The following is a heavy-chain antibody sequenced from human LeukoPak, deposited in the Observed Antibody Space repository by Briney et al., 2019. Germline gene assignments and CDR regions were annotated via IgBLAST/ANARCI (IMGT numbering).Heavy chain of an antibody. V-gene: IGHV3-74*01. Sequence: GGSLRPSCAASGFTFSNYWMHWVRQVPGKGLVWVSHINNDGTSTSYADSVKGRFTISRDNAKHTLYLQMNSLRAEDTAVYYCASFGSSGYWLDYWGQGALVTVSS. J-gene: IGHJ4*02. CDR1: GFTFSNYW. CDR3: ASFGSSGYWLDY. D-gene: IGHD3-22*01. CDR2: INNDGTST.